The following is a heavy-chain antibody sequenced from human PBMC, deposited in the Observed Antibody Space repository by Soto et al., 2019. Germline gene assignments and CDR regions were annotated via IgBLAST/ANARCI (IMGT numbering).Heavy chain of an antibody. CDR3: AKQRGGSCYVSFAS. D-gene: IGHD2-15*01. CDR1: GFTFSSYA. J-gene: IGHJ4*02. Sequence: EVQLLESGGGLVQPGGSLRLSCAASGFTFSSYAMGWVRQAPGQGLEWVSTIVNSGDNTYYPDSVKGRFTISRDNSNNNLYLQMNSLRAEDTAVYYCAKQRGGSCYVSFASWGQGTLVTVSA. V-gene: IGHV3-23*01. CDR2: IVNSGDNT.